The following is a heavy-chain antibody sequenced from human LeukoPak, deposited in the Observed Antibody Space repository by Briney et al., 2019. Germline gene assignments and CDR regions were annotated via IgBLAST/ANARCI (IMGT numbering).Heavy chain of an antibody. CDR3: ARGRVSSGWYPDFDY. J-gene: IGHJ4*02. Sequence: KPSETLSLTCAVYGGSFSGYYRSWIRQPPGKGLEWIGEINHSGSTNYNPSLKSRVTISVDTSKNQFSLKLSSVTAADTAVYYCARGRVSSGWYPDFDYWGQGTLVTVSS. V-gene: IGHV4-34*01. CDR1: GGSFSGYY. CDR2: INHSGST. D-gene: IGHD6-19*01.